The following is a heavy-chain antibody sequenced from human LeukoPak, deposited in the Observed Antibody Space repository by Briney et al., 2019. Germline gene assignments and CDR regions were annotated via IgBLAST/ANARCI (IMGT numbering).Heavy chain of an antibody. Sequence: ASVKVSCKASGYTFTSYYMHWVRQAPGQGLEWMGIINPSGGSTSYAQKFQGRVTMTRDTSISTAYMELSRLRSDDTAVYYCARLYYDSSGPDYWGQGTLVTVSS. V-gene: IGHV1-46*01. CDR2: INPSGGST. D-gene: IGHD3-22*01. CDR3: ARLYYDSSGPDY. J-gene: IGHJ4*02. CDR1: GYTFTSYY.